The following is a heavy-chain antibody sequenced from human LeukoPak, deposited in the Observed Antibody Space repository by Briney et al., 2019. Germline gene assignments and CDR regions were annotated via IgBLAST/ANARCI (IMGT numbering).Heavy chain of an antibody. CDR2: IIPIFGTA. V-gene: IGHV1-69*01. D-gene: IGHD1-1*01. J-gene: IGHJ6*03. CDR3: ARDKQLDWAHYYYYYMDV. Sequence: SVKVSCKASGGTFSSYAISWVRQAPGQGLEWMGGIIPIFGTANYAQKFQGRVTITADESTSTAYMELSRLRSDDTAVYYCARDKQLDWAHYYYYYMDVWGKGTTVTVSS. CDR1: GGTFSSYA.